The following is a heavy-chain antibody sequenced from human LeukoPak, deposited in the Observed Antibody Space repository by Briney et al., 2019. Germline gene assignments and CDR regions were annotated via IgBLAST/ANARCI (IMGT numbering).Heavy chain of an antibody. J-gene: IGHJ6*03. D-gene: IGHD3-3*01. CDR3: ARAGLYYDFWSGYLNYYYYYMDV. Sequence: ASVKVSCKASGYTFTSYAVNWVRQAPGQGLEWMGWINTNTGNPTYAQGFTGRFVFSLDTSVSTAYLQISSLKAEDTAVYYCARAGLYYDFWSGYLNYYYYYMDVWGKGTTVTVSS. CDR1: GYTFTSYA. V-gene: IGHV7-4-1*02. CDR2: INTNTGNP.